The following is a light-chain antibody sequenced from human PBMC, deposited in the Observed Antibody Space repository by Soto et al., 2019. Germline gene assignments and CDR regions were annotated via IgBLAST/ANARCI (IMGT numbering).Light chain of an antibody. V-gene: IGKV1-5*03. CDR3: QQSYSVPIT. CDR2: KAS. J-gene: IGKJ5*01. Sequence: DIQMTQSPSNLSASVGDRVTITCRASQSISSWLAWYQQKPGKAPKLLIYKASSLESGVPSRFSGSGSGTEFTLTISSLQPDDFATYYCQQSYSVPITFGQGTRLEIK. CDR1: QSISSW.